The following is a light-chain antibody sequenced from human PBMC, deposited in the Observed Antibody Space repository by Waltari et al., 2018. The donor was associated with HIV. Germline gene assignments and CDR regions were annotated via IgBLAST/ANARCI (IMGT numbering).Light chain of an antibody. CDR3: QQYGSSPAWT. Sequence: EVVLTQSPGTLSLPPGERATLSCRASRNVSSTYLAGYQQKPGQSPRLVLNGASGRAPGIPERFSGGGSGTDFTLAISRLEPEDFAVYYCQQYGSSPAWTFGQGTKVEI. CDR2: GAS. J-gene: IGKJ1*01. V-gene: IGKV3-20*01. CDR1: RNVSSTY.